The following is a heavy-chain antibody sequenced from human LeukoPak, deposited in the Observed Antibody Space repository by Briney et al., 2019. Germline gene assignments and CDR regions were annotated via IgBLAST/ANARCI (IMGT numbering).Heavy chain of an antibody. CDR2: INPNSGGT. V-gene: IGHV1-2*02. CDR3: ARDPSGWELNYYYYYMDV. D-gene: IGHD1-26*01. CDR1: GFTFTGYY. Sequence: VASVKVSCKASGFTFTGYYMHWVRQAPGQGLEWMGWINPNSGGTNYAQKFQGRVTMTRDTSISTAYMELSRLRSDDTAVYYCARDPSGWELNYYYYYMDVWGKGTTVTVSS. J-gene: IGHJ6*03.